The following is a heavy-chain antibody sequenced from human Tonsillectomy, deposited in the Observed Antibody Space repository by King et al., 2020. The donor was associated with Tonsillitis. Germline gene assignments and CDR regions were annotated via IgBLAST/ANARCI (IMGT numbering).Heavy chain of an antibody. CDR3: AREGYYYDSSGSNPFDY. CDR2: IWYDGSNK. Sequence: VQLVESGGGVVQPGRSLRLSCAASGFTFSGYGMHWVRQAPGKGLEWGAIIWYDGSNKYYSDSVKGRFTISRDNSKNRLYLQMNSLRAEDTAVYYCAREGYYYDSSGSNPFDYWGQGTLVTVSS. V-gene: IGHV3-33*01. CDR1: GFTFSGYG. J-gene: IGHJ4*02. D-gene: IGHD3-22*01.